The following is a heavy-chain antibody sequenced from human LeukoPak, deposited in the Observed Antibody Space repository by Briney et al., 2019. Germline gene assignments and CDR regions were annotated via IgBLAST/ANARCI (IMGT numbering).Heavy chain of an antibody. CDR2: ISSSGSTI. CDR1: GFTFSSYE. J-gene: IGHJ4*02. D-gene: IGHD2-2*01. CDR3: ASFGDIVVVPAAP. V-gene: IGHV3-48*03. Sequence: GGSLRLSCAASGFTFSSYEMNWVRQAPGKGLEWVSYISSSGSTIYYADSVKGRFTISRDNAKNSLYLQMNSLRAEDTAVYYCASFGDIVVVPAAPWGQGNLVTVSS.